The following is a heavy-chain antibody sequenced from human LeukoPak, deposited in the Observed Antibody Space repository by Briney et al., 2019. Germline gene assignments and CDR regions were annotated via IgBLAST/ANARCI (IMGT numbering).Heavy chain of an antibody. D-gene: IGHD6-13*01. Sequence: GGSLRLSCAASGFTLDDYVMHWVRQAPGRGLEWVSGISWNSVSIGYADSVKGRFTISRDNAKNSLYLQMNSLRAEDTALYYCAKDIGTGGTGWYFDLWGRGTLVTVSS. CDR3: AKDIGTGGTGWYFDL. CDR2: ISWNSVSI. CDR1: GFTLDDYV. J-gene: IGHJ2*01. V-gene: IGHV3-9*01.